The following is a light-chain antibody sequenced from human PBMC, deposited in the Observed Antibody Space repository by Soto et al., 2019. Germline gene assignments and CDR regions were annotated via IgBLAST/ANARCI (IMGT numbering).Light chain of an antibody. V-gene: IGLV2-23*01. CDR2: EGS. J-gene: IGLJ2*01. Sequence: QSALTQPASVSGSPGQSITISCTGTSSDIGSYNLVSWYQQHPGKAPKLMIYEGSKRPSGVSNRFSGSKSGNTASLTISGFQAEDEADYYCTSHAGSINLVFGGGTKLTVL. CDR3: TSHAGSINLV. CDR1: SSDIGSYNL.